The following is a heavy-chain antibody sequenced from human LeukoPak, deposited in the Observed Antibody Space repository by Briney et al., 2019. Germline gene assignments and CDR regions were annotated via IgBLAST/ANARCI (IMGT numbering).Heavy chain of an antibody. V-gene: IGHV4-59*01. CDR3: ASYYYDSSGFSWFDP. D-gene: IGHD3-22*01. J-gene: IGHJ5*02. CDR2: IYCSGST. Sequence: SETLSLTCAVYGGSFSGYYWSWIRQPPGKGLEWIGYIYCSGSTNYNPSLKSRVTISVDTSKNQFSLKLSSVTAADTAVYYCASYYYDSSGFSWFDPWGQGTLVTVSS. CDR1: GGSFSGYY.